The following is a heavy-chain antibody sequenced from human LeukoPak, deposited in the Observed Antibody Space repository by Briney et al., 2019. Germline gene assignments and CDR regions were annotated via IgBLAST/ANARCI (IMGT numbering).Heavy chain of an antibody. D-gene: IGHD2-2*01. CDR2: ISASSSYI. V-gene: IGHV3-21*01. J-gene: IGHJ4*02. Sequence: PGGSLRLSCAASGFSFSDYSINWVSQAPGKGLEWVSSISASSSYIYYSDSVKGRFTISRDNAKNSLYLQMNSLRAEDTAVYYCARGRGCSSMSCYPDYWGQGTLVTVSS. CDR3: ARGRGCSSMSCYPDY. CDR1: GFSFSDYS.